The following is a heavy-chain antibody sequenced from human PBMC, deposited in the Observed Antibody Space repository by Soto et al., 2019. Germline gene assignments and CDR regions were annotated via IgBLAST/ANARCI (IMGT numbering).Heavy chain of an antibody. V-gene: IGHV4-39*07. CDR3: ASGGYVDTAMVKAGALAY. CDR2: MYYDGST. Sequence: SETLSLTCTVSGGSISSSSYYWGWIRQPPGKGLECVGTMYYDGSTHYNPSLKRRVTTSIDTSKNQFSLKLSSVTSADTAVYYCASGGYVDTAMVKAGALAYWGQGTLVTVSS. CDR1: GGSISSSSYY. J-gene: IGHJ4*02. D-gene: IGHD5-18*01.